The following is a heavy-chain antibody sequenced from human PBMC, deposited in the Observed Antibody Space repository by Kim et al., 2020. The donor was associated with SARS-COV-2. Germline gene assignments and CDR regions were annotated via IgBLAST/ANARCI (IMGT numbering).Heavy chain of an antibody. CDR3: AREDTAMGRAYYFDY. Sequence: DSVKGRFTISRDNAKNSLYLQMNSLRAEDTAVYYCAREDTAMGRAYYFDYWGQGTLVTVSS. J-gene: IGHJ4*02. D-gene: IGHD5-18*01. V-gene: IGHV3-21*01.